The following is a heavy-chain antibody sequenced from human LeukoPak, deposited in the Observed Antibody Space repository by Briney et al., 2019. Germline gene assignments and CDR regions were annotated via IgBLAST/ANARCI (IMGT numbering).Heavy chain of an antibody. Sequence: PGGSLRLSCAASGFTFSGSAMHWVRQASGKGLEWVGRIRSKGNSYATAYAASVKGRFTISRDGSKNTAYLQMNSLKTEDTAVYFCTRHTEFDYWGQGTLVTVSS. CDR3: TRHTEFDY. CDR1: GFTFSGSA. CDR2: IRSKGNSYAT. V-gene: IGHV3-73*01. J-gene: IGHJ4*02.